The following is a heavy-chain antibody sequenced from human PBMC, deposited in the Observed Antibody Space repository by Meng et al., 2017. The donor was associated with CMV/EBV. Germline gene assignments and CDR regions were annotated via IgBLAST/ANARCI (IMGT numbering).Heavy chain of an antibody. CDR2: SSWNSGSI. Sequence: GESLMISCAASGFTFDDYAMHWVRQAPGKGLEWVSGSSWNSGSIGYADSVKGRFTISRDNAKNSLYLQMNSLRAEDTALYYCAKGSYHDYWGQGTLVTVSS. CDR1: GFTFDDYA. V-gene: IGHV3-9*01. D-gene: IGHD1-26*01. J-gene: IGHJ4*02. CDR3: AKGSYHDY.